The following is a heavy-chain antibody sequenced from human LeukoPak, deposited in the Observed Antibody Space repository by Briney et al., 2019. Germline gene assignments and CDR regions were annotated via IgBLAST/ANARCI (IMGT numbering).Heavy chain of an antibody. Sequence: ASVKVSCKASGYTFTGYYMHWVRQAPGQGREGMGWMNPNSGDTRYAQKFQGRVTVTRDTSISTAYMELSRLRSDDTAVYYCARVGSSGWYVHPTLDYWGQGTLLTVSS. J-gene: IGHJ4*02. CDR3: ARVGSSGWYVHPTLDY. CDR2: MNPNSGDT. D-gene: IGHD6-19*01. V-gene: IGHV1-2*02. CDR1: GYTFTGYY.